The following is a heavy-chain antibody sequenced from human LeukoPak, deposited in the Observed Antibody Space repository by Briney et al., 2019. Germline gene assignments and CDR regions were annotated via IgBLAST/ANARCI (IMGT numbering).Heavy chain of an antibody. CDR2: IYYSGST. V-gene: IGHV4-59*12. CDR1: GDSISSYY. CDR3: ASEPPKKFDY. J-gene: IGHJ4*02. Sequence: SETLSLTCTVSGDSISSYYWSWIRQPPGKGLEWIGYIYYSGSTNYNPSLKSRVTISLDTSNNQFSLKLSSVTAADTAVYYCASEPPKKFDYWGQGTLVTVSS.